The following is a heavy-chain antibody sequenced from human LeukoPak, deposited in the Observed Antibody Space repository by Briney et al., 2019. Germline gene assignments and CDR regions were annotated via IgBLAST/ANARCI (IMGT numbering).Heavy chain of an antibody. Sequence: GGFLRLSCAASGFTVSSNYMSWVRQTPGKGLEWVSVIYSGGSTYYADSVKGRFTISRDNSKNTLYLQMNSLRAEDTAVYCCARVVPAAKNYYYYGMDVWGQGTTVTVSS. J-gene: IGHJ6*02. D-gene: IGHD2-2*01. V-gene: IGHV3-53*01. CDR2: IYSGGST. CDR1: GFTVSSNY. CDR3: ARVVPAAKNYYYYGMDV.